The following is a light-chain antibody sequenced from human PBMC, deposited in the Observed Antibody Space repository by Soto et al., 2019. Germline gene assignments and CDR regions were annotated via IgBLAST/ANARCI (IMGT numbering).Light chain of an antibody. CDR3: QHQRT. V-gene: IGKV1-5*01. Sequence: DIQMTQSPSAPSGSVGDRVTITCRASQSISSWLAWYQQKPGKAPKLLIYDASSLESGVPSRFSGSGSGTEFTLTISSLQPDDFATYYCQHQRTFGQGTKVDI. CDR2: DAS. J-gene: IGKJ1*01. CDR1: QSISSW.